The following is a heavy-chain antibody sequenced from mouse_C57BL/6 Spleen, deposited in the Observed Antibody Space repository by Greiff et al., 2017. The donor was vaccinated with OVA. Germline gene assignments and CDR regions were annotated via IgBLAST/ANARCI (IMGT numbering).Heavy chain of an antibody. CDR1: GYTFTSYW. CDR2: IDPNSGGT. J-gene: IGHJ1*03. V-gene: IGHV1-72*01. D-gene: IGHD1-1*01. Sequence: VQLQQSGAELVKPGASVKLSCKASGYTFTSYWMHLVKQRPGRGLEWIGRIDPNSGGTKYNEKFKSKATLTVDKPSSTAYMQLSSLTSEDSAVYYCARPFYCGSSDWYFDVWGTGTTVTVSS. CDR3: ARPFYCGSSDWYFDV.